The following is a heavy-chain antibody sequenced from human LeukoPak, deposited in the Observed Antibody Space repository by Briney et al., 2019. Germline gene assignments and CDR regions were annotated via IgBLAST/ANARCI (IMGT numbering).Heavy chain of an antibody. CDR2: IYPGDSDT. V-gene: IGHV5-51*01. D-gene: IGHD3-3*01. CDR3: ARHYTPPGFWSGYQYYFDC. CDR1: GYSFTSYW. Sequence: GESLQISCKGSGYSFTSYWIGWVRQMPGKGLEWMGIIYPGDSDTRYSPSFQGQVTISADKSISTAYLQWSSLKASDTAMYYCARHYTPPGFWSGYQYYFDCWGQGTLVTVSS. J-gene: IGHJ4*02.